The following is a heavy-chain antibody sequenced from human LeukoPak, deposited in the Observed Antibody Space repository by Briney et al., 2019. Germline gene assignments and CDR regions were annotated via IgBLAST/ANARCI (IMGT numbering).Heavy chain of an antibody. CDR3: ARPDYSNSPLFDY. CDR1: GYTFTGYY. Sequence: ASVKVSCKASGYTFTGYYMHWVRQAPGQGLEWMGWINPNSGGTNYVQKFQGRVTMTRDTSISTAYMELSRLRSDDTAVYYCARPDYSNSPLFDYWGQGTLVTVSS. V-gene: IGHV1-2*02. J-gene: IGHJ4*02. CDR2: INPNSGGT. D-gene: IGHD4-4*01.